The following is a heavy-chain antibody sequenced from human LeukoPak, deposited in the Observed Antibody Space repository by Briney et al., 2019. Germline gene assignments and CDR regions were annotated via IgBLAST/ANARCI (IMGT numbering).Heavy chain of an antibody. V-gene: IGHV3-64D*06. D-gene: IGHD3-10*01. Sequence: GGSLRLSCTASGFTFSSYAMHWGRQAPGKGLEYVSAISSNGGTTYCADSVKGRFTISRDNSKNTLYLQMSSLRAEDTAVYYCVKDDSYYYGSGSSNYWGQGTLVTVSS. J-gene: IGHJ4*02. CDR2: ISSNGGTT. CDR1: GFTFSSYA. CDR3: VKDDSYYYGSGSSNY.